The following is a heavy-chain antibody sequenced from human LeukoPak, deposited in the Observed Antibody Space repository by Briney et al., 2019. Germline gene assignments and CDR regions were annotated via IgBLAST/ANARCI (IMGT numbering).Heavy chain of an antibody. V-gene: IGHV3-64*01. CDR1: GFTFSRHA. Sequence: GGSLRLSCAASGFTFSRHAMHWLRQAPGKGLEYVSAISSNGGSTYYANSVKGRFTISRDNSKNTLYLQMGGLRAEDMAVYYCARGGSYIVVVPTAMHGDDSYYYCMDVWGQGTTVTVSS. CDR2: ISSNGGST. D-gene: IGHD2-2*01. J-gene: IGHJ6*02. CDR3: ARGGSYIVVVPTAMHGDDSYYYCMDV.